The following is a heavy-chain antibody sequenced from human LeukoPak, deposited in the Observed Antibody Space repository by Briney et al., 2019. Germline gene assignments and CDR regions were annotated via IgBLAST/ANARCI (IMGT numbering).Heavy chain of an antibody. J-gene: IGHJ4*02. CDR1: GFTFSSYW. D-gene: IGHD3-22*01. Sequence: GGSLRLSCAASGFTFSSYWMHWVRPAPGKGLVWVSRINSDGSSTSYADSVKGRFTISRDNAKNTLYLQMNSLRAEDTAVYYCARSDYYDSSGYYYWGQGTLVTVSS. V-gene: IGHV3-74*01. CDR2: INSDGSST. CDR3: ARSDYYDSSGYYY.